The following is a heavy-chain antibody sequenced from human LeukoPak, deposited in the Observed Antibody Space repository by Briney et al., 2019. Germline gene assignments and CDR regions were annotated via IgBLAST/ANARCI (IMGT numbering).Heavy chain of an antibody. CDR3: ARVPRSGYYYVAFDY. D-gene: IGHD3-22*01. V-gene: IGHV1-2*02. J-gene: IGHJ4*02. CDR2: INPNSGGT. CDR1: GYTFTGYY. Sequence: ASVRVSCKASGYTFTGYYMHWVRQAPGQGLEWMGWINPNSGGTKYAQNFQGRVTMTRDTSISTAYMELSRQRSDDTAVYYCARVPRSGYYYVAFDYWGQGALVTVSS.